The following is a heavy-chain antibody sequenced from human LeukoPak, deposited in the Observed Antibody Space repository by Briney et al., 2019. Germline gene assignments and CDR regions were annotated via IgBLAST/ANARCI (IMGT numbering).Heavy chain of an antibody. V-gene: IGHV3-30*02. CDR2: IRYDGSNK. CDR1: GFTFSSYG. D-gene: IGHD3-16*01. CDR3: ARAGLVSDPLDYYYYMDV. Sequence: GGSLRLSCAASGFTFSSYGMHWVRQAPGKGLEWVAFIRYDGSNKYYADSVKGRFTISRDNSKNTLYLQMNSLRAEDTAVYYCARAGLVSDPLDYYYYMDVWGKGTTVTVSS. J-gene: IGHJ6*03.